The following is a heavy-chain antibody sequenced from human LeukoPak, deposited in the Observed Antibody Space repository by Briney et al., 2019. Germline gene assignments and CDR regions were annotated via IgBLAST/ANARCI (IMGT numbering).Heavy chain of an antibody. V-gene: IGHV3-21*01. Sequence: GGSLRLSCAASGFTFSSYSMNWVRQAPGKGLEWVSSISSSSSYIYYADSVKGRFTISRDNSKNTLYLQMNSLRAEDTAVYYCAKEIDYGDVGVYYGMDVWGQGTTVTVSS. J-gene: IGHJ6*02. D-gene: IGHD4-17*01. CDR2: ISSSSSYI. CDR1: GFTFSSYS. CDR3: AKEIDYGDVGVYYGMDV.